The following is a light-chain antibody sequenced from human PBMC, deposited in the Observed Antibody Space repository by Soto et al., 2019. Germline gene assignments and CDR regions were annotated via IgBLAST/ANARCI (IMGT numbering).Light chain of an antibody. Sequence: QMTQSPSSLSASVGEKIIITCRASRDVGSDVSWYQQKPGQAPKLLIYAASNLYTGVPSRFSGSRSGTEFTLTISRLQPEDFASYYCLQDYGDSWTFGQGTKV. J-gene: IGKJ1*01. V-gene: IGKV1-6*01. CDR1: RDVGSD. CDR2: AAS. CDR3: LQDYGDSWT.